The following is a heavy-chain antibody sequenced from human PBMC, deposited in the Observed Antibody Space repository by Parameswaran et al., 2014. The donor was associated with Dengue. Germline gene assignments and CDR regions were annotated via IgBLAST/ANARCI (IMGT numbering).Heavy chain of an antibody. CDR3: AVSSYDSSGYYFRFFAYYMDV. J-gene: IGHJ6*03. CDR2: IYHSGST. Sequence: WIRQPPGKGLEWIGEIYHSGSTNYNPSLKSRVTISVDKSKNQFSLKLSSVTAADTAVYYCAVSSYDSSGYYFRFFAYYMDVWGKGTTVTVSS. V-gene: IGHV4-4*02. D-gene: IGHD3-22*01.